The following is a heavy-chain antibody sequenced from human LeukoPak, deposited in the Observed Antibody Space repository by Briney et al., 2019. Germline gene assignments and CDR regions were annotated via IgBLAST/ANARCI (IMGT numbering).Heavy chain of an antibody. CDR1: GFTFSSYA. V-gene: IGHV3-23*01. CDR3: AKAYCSSTSCSDY. Sequence: GSLRLSCAASGFTFSSYAMSWVRQAPGKGPEWVSAISGSGGSTYYADSVKGRFTISRDDSKNTLYLQMNSLRAEDTTVYYCAKAYCSSTSCSDYWGQGTLVTVSS. J-gene: IGHJ4*02. D-gene: IGHD2-2*01. CDR2: ISGSGGST.